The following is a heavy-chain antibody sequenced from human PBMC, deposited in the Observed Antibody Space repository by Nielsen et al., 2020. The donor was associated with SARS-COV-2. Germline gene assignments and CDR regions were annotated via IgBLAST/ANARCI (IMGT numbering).Heavy chain of an antibody. D-gene: IGHD6-13*01. CDR1: GGSISSSSYY. V-gene: IGHV4-39*07. CDR3: ARLAAAAGTWYFDY. CDR2: IYYSGST. J-gene: IGHJ4*02. Sequence: SETLSLTCTVSGGSISSSSYYWGWIRQPPGKGLEWIGSIYYSGSTYYNPSLKSRVTISVDTSKNQFSLKLSSVTAADTAVYYCARLAAAAGTWYFDYWGQGTLVTASS.